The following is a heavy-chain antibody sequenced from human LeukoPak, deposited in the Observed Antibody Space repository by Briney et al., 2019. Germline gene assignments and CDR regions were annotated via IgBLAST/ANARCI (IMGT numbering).Heavy chain of an antibody. CDR3: ARGYCSGGSCHHYYYYYMDV. CDR1: GYTFTGYY. J-gene: IGHJ6*03. Sequence: ASVKVSCKASGYTFTGYYMHWVRQAPGQGLEWMGWINPNSGGTNYEQKFQGRVTMTRDTSISTAYMELSRLRSDDTAVYYCARGYCSGGSCHHYYYYYMDVWGKGTTVTVSS. CDR2: INPNSGGT. V-gene: IGHV1-2*02. D-gene: IGHD2-15*01.